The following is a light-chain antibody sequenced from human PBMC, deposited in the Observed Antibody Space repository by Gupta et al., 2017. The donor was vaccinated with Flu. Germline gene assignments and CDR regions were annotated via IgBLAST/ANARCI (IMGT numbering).Light chain of an antibody. CDR1: QYIDNW. J-gene: IGKJ1*01. V-gene: IGKV1-12*01. Sequence: PSSMSASVGDSVTITCRASQYIDNWLAWYQQKPGKPPKLLIYGASSWRGGVPSRFSGSGSGTEFSLTITSLQAEDFATYYCQQAYSFPRTFGQGTKVDIK. CDR3: QQAYSFPRT. CDR2: GAS.